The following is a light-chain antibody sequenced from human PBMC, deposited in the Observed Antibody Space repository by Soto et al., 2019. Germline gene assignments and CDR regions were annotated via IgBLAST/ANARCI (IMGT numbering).Light chain of an antibody. CDR2: EVT. J-gene: IGLJ1*01. Sequence: QSVLTQPASVSGSPGQSITISCTGTSSDVGSYNLVSWYQQHPGKAPKLMIYEVTKRPSGVSNRFSGSKSGNTASLTISGLQAEDEAEYYCCSYAAPSTFVF. V-gene: IGLV2-23*02. CDR3: CSYAAPSTFV. CDR1: SSDVGSYNL.